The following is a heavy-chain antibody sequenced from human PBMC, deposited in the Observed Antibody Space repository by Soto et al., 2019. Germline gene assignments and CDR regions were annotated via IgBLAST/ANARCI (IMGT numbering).Heavy chain of an antibody. CDR3: ARGILEGVPAATALYSYYYMDV. CDR2: INPNSGGT. J-gene: IGHJ6*03. Sequence: ASVKVSCKASGYTFTGYYMHWVRQAPGQGLEWMGWINPNSGGTNYAQKFQGWVTMTRDTSISTAYMELSRLRSDDTAVYYCARGILEGVPAATALYSYYYMDVLGKVTTVTV. D-gene: IGHD2-2*01. V-gene: IGHV1-2*04. CDR1: GYTFTGYY.